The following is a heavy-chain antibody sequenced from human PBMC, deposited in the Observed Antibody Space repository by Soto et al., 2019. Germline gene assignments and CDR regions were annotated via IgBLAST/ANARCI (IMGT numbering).Heavy chain of an antibody. CDR3: ARRYGGNFDY. V-gene: IGHV4-31*03. J-gene: IGHJ4*02. Sequence: SETRSRTCTVSARSISSGRYSWCWIRQHPGKGLEWIGYIYYSGSTYYNPSLKSRVTISVDTSKNQFSLKLSSVTAADTAVYYCARRYGGNFDYWGQGTLVTVS. CDR1: ARSISSGRYS. D-gene: IGHD1-26*01. CDR2: IYYSGST.